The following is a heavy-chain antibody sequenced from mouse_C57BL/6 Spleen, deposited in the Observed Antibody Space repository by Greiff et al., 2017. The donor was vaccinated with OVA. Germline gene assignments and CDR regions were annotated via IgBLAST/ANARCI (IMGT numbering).Heavy chain of an antibody. V-gene: IGHV1-80*01. CDR3: AREAFTTVVATGFDC. Sequence: QVQLKQSGAELVKPGASVKISCKASGYAFSSYWMNWVKQRPGKGLEWIGQIYPGDGDTNYNGKFKGKATLTADKSSSTAYMQLSSLTSEDSAVYFCAREAFTTVVATGFDCWGQGTTLTVSS. CDR2: IYPGDGDT. D-gene: IGHD1-1*01. J-gene: IGHJ2*01. CDR1: GYAFSSYW.